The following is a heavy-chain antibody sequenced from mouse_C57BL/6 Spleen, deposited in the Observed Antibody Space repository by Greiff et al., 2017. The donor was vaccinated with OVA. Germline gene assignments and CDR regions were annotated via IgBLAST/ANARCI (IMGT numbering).Heavy chain of an antibody. J-gene: IGHJ4*01. D-gene: IGHD1-2*01. CDR3: ARGDGGYYYAMDY. CDR1: GYAFSSSW. V-gene: IGHV1-82*01. CDR2: IYPGDGDT. Sequence: QVQLQQSGPELVKPGASVKISCKASGYAFSSSWMNWVKQRPGKGLEWIGRIYPGDGDTNYNGKFKGKATLTADKSSSTAYMQLSSLTSEDSAVYFGARGDGGYYYAMDYWGQGTSVTVSS.